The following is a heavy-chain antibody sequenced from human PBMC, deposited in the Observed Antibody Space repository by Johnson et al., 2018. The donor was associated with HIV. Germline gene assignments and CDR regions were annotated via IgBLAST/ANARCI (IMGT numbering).Heavy chain of an antibody. CDR1: GFTFSSYA. D-gene: IGHD1-1*01. CDR2: ISSSGSTI. J-gene: IGHJ3*01. Sequence: MQLVESGGGVVQPGRSLRLSCAASGFTFSSYAMHWVRQAPGKGLEWVSYISSSGSTIYYADSVKGRFAISRNNADNSLYLQMNSLRVEDTALYFCATVWRNEGRHSFDVWGLGTRVTVSS. V-gene: IGHV3-48*04. CDR3: ATVWRNEGRHSFDV.